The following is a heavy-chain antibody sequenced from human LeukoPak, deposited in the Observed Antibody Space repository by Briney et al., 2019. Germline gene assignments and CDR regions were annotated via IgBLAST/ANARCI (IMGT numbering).Heavy chain of an antibody. J-gene: IGHJ4*02. D-gene: IGHD3-16*02. CDR1: GGSFSGYY. CDR3: ARTRIMITFGGVIDAYYFDY. Sequence: SETLSLTCAVYGGSFSGYYWSWIRQPPGKGLEWIGEINHSGSTNYNPSLKSRVTISVDTSKNQFSLKLSSVTAADTAVYYCARTRIMITFGGVIDAYYFDYWGQGTLVTVSS. CDR2: INHSGST. V-gene: IGHV4-34*01.